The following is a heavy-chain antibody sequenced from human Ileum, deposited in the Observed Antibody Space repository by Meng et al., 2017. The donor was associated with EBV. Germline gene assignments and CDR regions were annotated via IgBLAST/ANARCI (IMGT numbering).Heavy chain of an antibody. CDR3: ARDSGYTRSWSGDY. CDR1: GYTFARNG. CDR2: ISTNTGNP. Sequence: VQLVQSWSGLKKPGASVKVSCKASGYTFARNGINWVRQAPGQGLEWMGWISTNTGNPTYAQGFAGRFVFSLDTSVSTAYLQISGLKAEDTAIYYCARDSGYTRSWSGDYWGQGTLVTVSS. V-gene: IGHV7-4-1*02. J-gene: IGHJ4*02. D-gene: IGHD6-13*01.